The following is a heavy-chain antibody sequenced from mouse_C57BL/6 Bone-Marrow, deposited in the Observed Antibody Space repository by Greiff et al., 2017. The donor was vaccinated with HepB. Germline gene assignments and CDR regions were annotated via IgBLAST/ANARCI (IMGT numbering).Heavy chain of an antibody. D-gene: IGHD1-1*01. CDR1: GYTFTDYN. J-gene: IGHJ2*01. Sequence: VQLKESGPELVKPGASVKMSCKASGYTFTDYNMHWVKQSHGKSLEWIGYINPNNGGTSYNQKFKGKATLTVNKSSSTAYMELRSLTSEDSAVYYCARGRNYGSSYDYWGQGTTLTVSS. CDR3: ARGRNYGSSYDY. CDR2: INPNNGGT. V-gene: IGHV1-22*01.